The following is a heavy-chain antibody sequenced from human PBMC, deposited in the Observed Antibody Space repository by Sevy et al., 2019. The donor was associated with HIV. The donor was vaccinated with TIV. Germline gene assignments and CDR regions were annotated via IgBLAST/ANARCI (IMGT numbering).Heavy chain of an antibody. D-gene: IGHD3-9*01. CDR3: ARDHLTYDILTGYYNRAFDI. CDR1: GGSISSGGYY. J-gene: IGHJ3*02. Sequence: SETLSLTCTVSGGSISSGGYYWSWIRQHPGKGLEWIGYIYYSGSTYYNPSLKSRVTISVDTSKNQSSLKLSSVTAADTAVYYCARDHLTYDILTGYYNRAFDIWGQGTMVTVSS. CDR2: IYYSGST. V-gene: IGHV4-31*03.